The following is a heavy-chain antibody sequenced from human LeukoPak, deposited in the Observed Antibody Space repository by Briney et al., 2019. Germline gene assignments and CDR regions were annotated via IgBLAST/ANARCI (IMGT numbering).Heavy chain of an antibody. CDR2: IKQDGSEK. D-gene: IGHD2-15*01. V-gene: IGHV3-7*01. J-gene: IGHJ4*02. CDR1: GSTFSSYW. CDR3: ARALPRYCSGGSCRDY. Sequence: QPGGSLRLACAASGSTFSSYWMSWVRQAPGRGLEWVANIKQDGSEKYYVDSVKGRFTISRDNAKNSLYLQMNGLRAEDTAVYYCARALPRYCSGGSCRDYWGQGTLVTVSS.